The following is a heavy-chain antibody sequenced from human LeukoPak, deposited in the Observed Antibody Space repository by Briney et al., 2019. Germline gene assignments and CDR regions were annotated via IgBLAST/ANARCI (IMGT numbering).Heavy chain of an antibody. D-gene: IGHD3-3*01. Sequence: SETLSLTCTVSGGSISSYYWSWLRQPPGKGLEWIGYIYYSGSTNYNPSLKSRVTISVDTSKNQFSLKLSSVTAADTAVYYCARAVLPPYYDFWSGYYGYYYYYMDVWGKGTTVTVSS. V-gene: IGHV4-59*12. CDR1: GGSISSYY. J-gene: IGHJ6*03. CDR3: ARAVLPPYYDFWSGYYGYYYYYMDV. CDR2: IYYSGST.